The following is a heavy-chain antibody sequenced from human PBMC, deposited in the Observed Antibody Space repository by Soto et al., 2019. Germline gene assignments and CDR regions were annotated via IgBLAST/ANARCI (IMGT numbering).Heavy chain of an antibody. D-gene: IGHD3-22*01. J-gene: IGHJ4*02. V-gene: IGHV1-18*01. CDR3: ARYLPYYYDSSGLTPTIDY. CDR1: GDTFTSYG. Sequence: ASVKVSCKASGDTFTSYGISWVRQAPGQGLDWMGWISAYNGNTNYAQKLQGRVTMTTDTSTSTAYMELRSLRSDDTAVYYCARYLPYYYDSSGLTPTIDYWGQGTLVTVSS. CDR2: ISAYNGNT.